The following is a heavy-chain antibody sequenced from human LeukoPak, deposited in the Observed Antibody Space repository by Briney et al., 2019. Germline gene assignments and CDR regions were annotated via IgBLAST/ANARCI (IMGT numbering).Heavy chain of an antibody. J-gene: IGHJ4*02. CDR2: MNPNSGNT. D-gene: IGHD4-23*01. Sequence: ASVKVSCKASGYTFTSYGISWVRQATGQGLEWMGWMNPNSGNTGYAQKFQGRVTITRNTSISTAYMELSSLRSEDTAVYYCARSGNYGGNDYWGQGTLVTVSS. V-gene: IGHV1-8*03. CDR1: GYTFTSYG. CDR3: ARSGNYGGNDY.